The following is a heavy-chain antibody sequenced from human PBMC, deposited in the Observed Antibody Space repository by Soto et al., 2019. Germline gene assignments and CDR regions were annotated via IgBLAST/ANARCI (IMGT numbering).Heavy chain of an antibody. Sequence: QVQLQESGPGLVKSSQTLSLTCTVSGGSLVSGGYYWTWIRQHPGRGLEWLGYIYHTGKTYYNPSLESRLTTSIDTSKNQFSLNLRSVTAADTAVYYCARDGYSNWNYIDPWGQGTLVTVSS. CDR2: IYHTGKT. CDR3: ARDGYSNWNYIDP. V-gene: IGHV4-31*03. CDR1: GGSLVSGGYY. J-gene: IGHJ5*02. D-gene: IGHD1-7*01.